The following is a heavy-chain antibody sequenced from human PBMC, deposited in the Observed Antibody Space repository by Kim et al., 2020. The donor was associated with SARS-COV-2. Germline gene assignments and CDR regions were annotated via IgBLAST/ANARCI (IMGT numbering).Heavy chain of an antibody. J-gene: IGHJ4*02. V-gene: IGHV1-58*01. D-gene: IGHD6-19*01. Sequence: ASVKVSCKASGFTLTASGVQWVRQARGQSLEWIGWIVVPSGDTDYAPKFQERVTITRAMSANTVYMELTNLRSDDTDVYYCAASGGGWYDFDDWGQGTQV. CDR1: GFTLTASG. CDR2: IVVPSGDT. CDR3: AASGGGWYDFDD.